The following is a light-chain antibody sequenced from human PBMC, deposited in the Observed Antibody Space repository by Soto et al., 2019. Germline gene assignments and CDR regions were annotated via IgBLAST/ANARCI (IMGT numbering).Light chain of an antibody. V-gene: IGLV1-47*01. CDR1: SSNIGSNY. CDR3: AAWDDSLSAPYV. Sequence: QSVLTQPPSASGTPGQRVTISCPGSSSNIGSNYVYWYQQLPGTAPKLLIYRNNQRPSGVPDRFSGSKSGTSASLAISGLRSEDEADYYCAAWDDSLSAPYVFGTGTKVTVL. CDR2: RNN. J-gene: IGLJ1*01.